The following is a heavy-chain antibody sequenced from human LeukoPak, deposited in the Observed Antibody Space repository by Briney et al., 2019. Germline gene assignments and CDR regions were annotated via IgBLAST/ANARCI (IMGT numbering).Heavy chain of an antibody. J-gene: IGHJ4*02. CDR3: AKGLESQSFAYCGGDCVGSYPDY. Sequence: PGRSLRLSCAASGFTFSSYAMHWVRQAPGKGLEWVAVISYDGSNKYYADSAKGRFTISRDNSKNTLYLQMNSLRAEDTAVYYCAKGLESQSFAYCGGDCVGSYPDYWGQGTLVTVSS. CDR1: GFTFSSYA. V-gene: IGHV3-30-3*01. D-gene: IGHD2-21*02. CDR2: ISYDGSNK.